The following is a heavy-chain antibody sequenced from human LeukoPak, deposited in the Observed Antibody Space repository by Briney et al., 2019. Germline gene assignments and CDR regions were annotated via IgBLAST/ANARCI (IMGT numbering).Heavy chain of an antibody. V-gene: IGHV1-18*01. D-gene: IGHD3-10*01. CDR3: ARDRFDYYGSGSYNWFDP. Sequence: ASVKVSCKASGYTFTSYGISWVRQAPGQGLEWMGWISAYNGNTNYAQKLQGRVTMTTDTSTSTAYMELRSLRSDDTAVYYCARDRFDYYGSGSYNWFDPWGQGTLVTVSS. CDR2: ISAYNGNT. J-gene: IGHJ5*02. CDR1: GYTFTSYG.